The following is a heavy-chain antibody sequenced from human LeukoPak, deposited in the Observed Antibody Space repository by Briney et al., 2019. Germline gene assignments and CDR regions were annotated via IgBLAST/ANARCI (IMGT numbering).Heavy chain of an antibody. CDR3: ARDTGLSSEGS. V-gene: IGHV1-69*04. J-gene: IGHJ5*02. D-gene: IGHD3-22*01. CDR1: GGTFSNYA. CDR2: IIPILGKP. Sequence: SVKVSCKASGGTFSNYAISWVRQAPGQGLEWMGRIIPILGKPDYAQKFQGRVTITADKSTSTAYVELSSLRSEDTAVYYCARDTGLSSEGSWGQGTLVTVSS.